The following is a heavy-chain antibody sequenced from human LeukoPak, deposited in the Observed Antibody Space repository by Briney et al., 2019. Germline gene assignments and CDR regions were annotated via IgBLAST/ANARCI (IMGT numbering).Heavy chain of an antibody. D-gene: IGHD3-3*01. J-gene: IGHJ6*03. V-gene: IGHV4-4*09. CDR1: GRLISSYY. CDR3: ARASYYDPPSAYYYYLDG. Sequence: SETLSLTCTVSGRLISSYYWIWIRKPTGKGLEWIAYIYTSGSTTYNRPLTRGVIIAVETSNNQFSLKLSTVPAADTAVYYCARASYYDPPSAYYYYLDGWGKGTTVTVSS. CDR2: IYTSGST.